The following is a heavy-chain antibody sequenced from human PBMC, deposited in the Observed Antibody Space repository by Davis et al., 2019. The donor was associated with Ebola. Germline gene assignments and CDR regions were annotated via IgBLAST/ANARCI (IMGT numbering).Heavy chain of an antibody. V-gene: IGHV1-18*01. J-gene: IGHJ6*02. CDR2: ISAYNGNT. D-gene: IGHD3-10*01. CDR3: AGGTMVRGVYYYGMDV. Sequence: ASVKVSCKASGGTFSSYAISWVRQATGQGLEWMGWISAYNGNTNYAQRLQGRVTMTTDTSTSTAYMELRSLRSDDTAVYYCAGGTMVRGVYYYGMDVWGQGTTVTVSS. CDR1: GGTFSSYA.